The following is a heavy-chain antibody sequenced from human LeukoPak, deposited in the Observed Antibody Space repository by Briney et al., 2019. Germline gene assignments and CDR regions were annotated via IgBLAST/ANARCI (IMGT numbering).Heavy chain of an antibody. Sequence: GGSFRLSCAASGFIFNNYAMTWVRLSPGRGLEWVSGISGSGSSTYYADSVKGRFGISRDNSKNALYLQMNSLRAEDTAEYYCAKLGNDNVWGTYRDNWFDPWGQGTLVIVSS. CDR2: ISGSGSST. D-gene: IGHD3-16*02. V-gene: IGHV3-23*01. CDR1: GFIFNNYA. J-gene: IGHJ5*02. CDR3: AKLGNDNVWGTYRDNWFDP.